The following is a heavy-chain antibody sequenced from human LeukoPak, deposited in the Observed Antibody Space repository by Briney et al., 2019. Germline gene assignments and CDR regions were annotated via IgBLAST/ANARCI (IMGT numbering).Heavy chain of an antibody. CDR3: ASPGSSRYCSSTSCYLEDY. D-gene: IGHD2-2*01. Sequence: GGSLRLSCAASGFTFSSYAMSWVRQAPGKGLEWVSAISGSGGSTYYADSVKGRFTISRDNSKNTLYLQMNSLRAEDTAVYYCASPGSSRYCSSTSCYLEDYWGQGTLVTVSS. CDR2: ISGSGGST. V-gene: IGHV3-23*01. J-gene: IGHJ4*02. CDR1: GFTFSSYA.